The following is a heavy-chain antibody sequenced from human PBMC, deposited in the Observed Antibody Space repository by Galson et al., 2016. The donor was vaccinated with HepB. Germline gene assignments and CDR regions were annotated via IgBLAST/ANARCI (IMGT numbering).Heavy chain of an antibody. CDR1: GFTLGSYN. J-gene: IGHJ5*02. V-gene: IGHV3-48*02. D-gene: IGHD6-19*01. CDR2: ISSGGHTI. CDR3: TRLSSDWGDDH. Sequence: SLRLSCAASGFTLGSYNMNWVRQAPGKAPEWISYISSGGHTIYYADSVQGRFTISRDDASNSLYLQMSSLRDEDTAVYYCTRLSSDWGDDHWGQGTLVTVSS.